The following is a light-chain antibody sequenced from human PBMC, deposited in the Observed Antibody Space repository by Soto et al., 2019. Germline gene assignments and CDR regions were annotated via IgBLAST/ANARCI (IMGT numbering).Light chain of an antibody. J-gene: IGKJ1*01. V-gene: IGKV1-5*01. CDR2: DAS. CDR1: QGISSW. CDR3: QQYSLYWT. Sequence: DIQMTQSPSTLSASAGDRVTITCRASQGISSWVAWYQQKPGKVPKLLIYDASTLQSGVPSRFSGSGSGTEFTLTITSLQPDDFATYYCQQYSLYWTFGQGTKVEFK.